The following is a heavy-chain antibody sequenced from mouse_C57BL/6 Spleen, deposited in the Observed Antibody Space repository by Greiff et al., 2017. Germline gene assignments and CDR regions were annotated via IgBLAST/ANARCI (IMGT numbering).Heavy chain of an antibody. CDR2: IDPSDSYT. Sequence: QVQLKQPGAELVKPGASVKLSCKASGYTFTSYWMQWVKQRPGQGLAWIGEIDPSDSYTNYNQKFKGKATLTVDTSSSTAYMQLSSLTSEDSAVYYCARSPYGNPSMDYWGQGTSVTVSS. CDR3: ARSPYGNPSMDY. D-gene: IGHD2-1*01. CDR1: GYTFTSYW. V-gene: IGHV1-50*01. J-gene: IGHJ4*01.